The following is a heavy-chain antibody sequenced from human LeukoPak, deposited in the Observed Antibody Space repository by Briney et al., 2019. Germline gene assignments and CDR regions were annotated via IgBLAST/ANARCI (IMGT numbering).Heavy chain of an antibody. CDR1: GFTFSSYA. Sequence: PGGSLRLSCAASGFTFSSYAMSWVRQAPGKGLEWVSAISGSGGSTYDADSVKGRFTISRDNSKNTLYLQMNSLRAEDTAVYYCAKVGGYFDWLLHFDSWGQGALVTVSS. V-gene: IGHV3-23*01. J-gene: IGHJ4*02. D-gene: IGHD3-9*01. CDR2: ISGSGGST. CDR3: AKVGGYFDWLLHFDS.